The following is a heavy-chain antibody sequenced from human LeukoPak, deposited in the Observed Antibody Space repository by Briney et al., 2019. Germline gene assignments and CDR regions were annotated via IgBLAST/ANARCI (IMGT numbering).Heavy chain of an antibody. CDR3: ARDRVTMVRGVISPLLGYDAFDI. CDR1: GFTFSSYW. Sequence: PGGSLRLSCAASGFTFSSYWMSWVRQAPGKGLEWVANIKQDGSEKYYVDSVKGRFTISRDNSKNTLYLQMNSLRAEDTAVYYCARDRVTMVRGVISPLLGYDAFDIWGQGTMVTVSS. V-gene: IGHV3-7*01. D-gene: IGHD3-10*01. J-gene: IGHJ3*02. CDR2: IKQDGSEK.